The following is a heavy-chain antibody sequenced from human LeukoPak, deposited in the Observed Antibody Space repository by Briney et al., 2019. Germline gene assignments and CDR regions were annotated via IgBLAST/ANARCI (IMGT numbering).Heavy chain of an antibody. CDR2: ISGSGGST. D-gene: IGHD2-8*01. CDR3: AKTKDIVLMVYGPAFDI. V-gene: IGHV3-23*01. Sequence: GGSLRLSCAASGFTFSSYAMSWVRQAPGKGLEWVSAISGSGGSTYYADSVKGRFTISRDNSKNTLYLQMNSLRAEDTAVYYCAKTKDIVLMVYGPAFDIWGQGTMVTVSS. J-gene: IGHJ3*02. CDR1: GFTFSSYA.